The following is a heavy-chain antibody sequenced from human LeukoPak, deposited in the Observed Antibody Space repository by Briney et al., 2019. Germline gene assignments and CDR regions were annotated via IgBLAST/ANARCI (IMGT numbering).Heavy chain of an antibody. CDR2: IIPILGIA. D-gene: IGHD6-13*01. J-gene: IGHJ4*02. CDR3: ARGGPYSSSWFDY. V-gene: IGHV1-69*04. CDR1: GYAFTSYY. Sequence: SVKVSCKASGYAFTSYYMHWVRQAPGQGLEWMGRIIPILGIANYAQKFQGRVTITADKSTSTAYMELSSLRSEDTAVYYCARGGPYSSSWFDYWGQGTLVTVSS.